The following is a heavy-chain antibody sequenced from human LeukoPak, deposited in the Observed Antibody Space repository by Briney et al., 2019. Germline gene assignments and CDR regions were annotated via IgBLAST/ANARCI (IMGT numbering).Heavy chain of an antibody. CDR1: GFTFSSYW. V-gene: IGHV3-7*01. CDR3: ARGGLRLLEWLPPFDY. Sequence: GGSLRLSCAASGFTFSSYWMSWVRQAPGKGLEWVANIKQDGSEKYYVDSVKGRFIISRDNAKNSLYLQMHSSRDEDTAVYYCARGGLRLLEWLPPFDYWGQGTLVPVSS. J-gene: IGHJ4*02. CDR2: IKQDGSEK. D-gene: IGHD3-3*01.